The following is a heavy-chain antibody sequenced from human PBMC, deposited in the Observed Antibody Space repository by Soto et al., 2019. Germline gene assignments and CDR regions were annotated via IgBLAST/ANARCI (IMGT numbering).Heavy chain of an antibody. CDR2: INPILSMS. Sequence: QVQLVQSGAEVKKPGSSVKVSCKASGDTFSFYTINWVRQAPGLGLEWVGRINPILSMSNYAQKFQGRVTMTADKSTSTAYMELSSLRFEDTAMYYCATSYGSGYRAFDYWGQGALVTVSS. D-gene: IGHD3-10*01. CDR1: GDTFSFYT. J-gene: IGHJ4*02. V-gene: IGHV1-69*02. CDR3: ATSYGSGYRAFDY.